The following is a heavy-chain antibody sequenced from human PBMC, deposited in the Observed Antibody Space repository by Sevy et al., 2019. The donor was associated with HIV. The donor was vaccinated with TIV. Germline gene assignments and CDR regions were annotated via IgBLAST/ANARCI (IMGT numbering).Heavy chain of an antibody. CDR3: ATVRLFGKLADDFDI. Sequence: ASVKVSCKVSGYTLTELSMHWVRQAPGKGLEWMGGFDPEDGETIYAQKFQGRVTMTEDTATDTAYMELSSLRSEDTAVYYCATVRLFGKLADDFDIWGQGTMVTVSS. V-gene: IGHV1-24*01. J-gene: IGHJ3*02. CDR2: FDPEDGET. CDR1: GYTLTELS. D-gene: IGHD3-10*01.